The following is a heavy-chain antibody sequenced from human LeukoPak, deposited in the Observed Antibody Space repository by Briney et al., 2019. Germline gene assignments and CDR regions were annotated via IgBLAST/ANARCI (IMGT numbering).Heavy chain of an antibody. CDR1: GFTFSSYS. Sequence: PGGSLRLSCAASGFTFSSYSMNWVRQAPGKGLEWVANIKQDGSEKYYVDSVKGRFTISRDNAKNSLYLQMNSLRAEDTAIYYCAKTYYYSSGNFWGQGTLVTVSS. D-gene: IGHD3-10*01. CDR2: IKQDGSEK. J-gene: IGHJ4*02. CDR3: AKTYYYSSGNF. V-gene: IGHV3-7*01.